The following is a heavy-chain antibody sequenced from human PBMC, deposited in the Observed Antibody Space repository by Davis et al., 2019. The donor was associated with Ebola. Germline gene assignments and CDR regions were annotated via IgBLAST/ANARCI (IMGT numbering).Heavy chain of an antibody. D-gene: IGHD1-14*01. CDR1: GFTFSGSA. CDR2: IRSKANSYAT. J-gene: IGHJ4*02. V-gene: IGHV3-73*01. Sequence: GESLKISCAASGFTFSGSAMHWVRQASGKGLEWVGRIRSKANSYATAYAASVKDRLTISRDDSKNTAYLQMNSLKTEDTAVYYCTGESGAVDYWGQGTLVTVSS. CDR3: TGESGAVDY.